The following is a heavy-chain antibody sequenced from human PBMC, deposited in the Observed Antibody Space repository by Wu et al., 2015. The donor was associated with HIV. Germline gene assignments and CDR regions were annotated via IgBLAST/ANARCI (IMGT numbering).Heavy chain of an antibody. J-gene: IGHJ4*03. CDR2: IIPIFGTA. CDR3: AGHRLETNWDLARGIGSTR. D-gene: IGHD1-7*01. CDR1: GYTLTDLS. Sequence: QVHLVQSGAEVKKPGASVKVSCKVSGYTLTDLSMHWVRQAPGKGLEWMGRIIPIFGTANYAQKFQGRVTISTDESTTTVYMELSSLKSEDTAVYYCAGHRLETNWDLARGIGSTRWGRGTPWSPS. V-gene: IGHV1-69*18.